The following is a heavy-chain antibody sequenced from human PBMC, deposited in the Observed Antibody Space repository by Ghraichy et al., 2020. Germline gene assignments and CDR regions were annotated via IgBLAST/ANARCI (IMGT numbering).Heavy chain of an antibody. Sequence: GGSLRLSCAPSGFTFSNYWMSWVRQAPGKGLEWVGHIKEDGSVKNYVDSVKGRFSISRGNAKNSVDLRMNSLTAEDTAVYYCARAGTMAPETLDYWGQGTLVTVSS. CDR2: IKEDGSVK. V-gene: IGHV3-7*01. D-gene: IGHD3-10*01. CDR1: GFTFSNYW. CDR3: ARAGTMAPETLDY. J-gene: IGHJ4*02.